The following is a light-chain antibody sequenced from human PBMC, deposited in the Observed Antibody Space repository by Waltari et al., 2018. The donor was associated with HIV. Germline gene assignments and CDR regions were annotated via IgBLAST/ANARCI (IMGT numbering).Light chain of an antibody. V-gene: IGLV1-47*01. CDR3: ASWDDILNAFV. J-gene: IGLJ1*01. CDR2: RHS. CDR1: NSNIQRYY. Sequence: QSVLTQPPSASAHPGQRIPISCSGGNSNIQRYYVYLYQHLPGTAPKVCIYRHSQHPSCGPDRCSGSKSGTSASLSISGLRSGDEADYYFASWDDILNAFVFGTGTKVTVL.